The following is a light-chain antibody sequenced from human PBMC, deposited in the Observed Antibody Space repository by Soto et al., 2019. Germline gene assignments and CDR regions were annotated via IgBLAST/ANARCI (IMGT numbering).Light chain of an antibody. CDR3: QQCFSIPPT. CDR1: QSISSY. Sequence: DIQMTQSPSSLSASVGDRVTISCRASQSISSYLNWYQQKPGKAPRLPIYAAANLQRGVPSRFTGSGSGTDFTLSINDLQPDDFAVYYCQQCFSIPPTFGHGTKVDI. CDR2: AAA. J-gene: IGKJ1*01. V-gene: IGKV1-39*01.